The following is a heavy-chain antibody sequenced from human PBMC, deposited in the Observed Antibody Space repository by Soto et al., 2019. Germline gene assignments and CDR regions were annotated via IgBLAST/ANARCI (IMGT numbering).Heavy chain of an antibody. CDR1: GGSISSYY. V-gene: IGHV4-59*01. Sequence: QVQLQESGPGLVKPSETLSLTCTVSGGSISSYYWSWIRQPPGKGLEWIGYIYYSGSTNYNPSLKSRVTISVDKSKNQFSLKLSSVTAAETAVYYCARAQNLYDFWSGEPLVAFDIWGQGTMVTVSS. CDR3: ARAQNLYDFWSGEPLVAFDI. CDR2: IYYSGST. J-gene: IGHJ3*02. D-gene: IGHD3-3*01.